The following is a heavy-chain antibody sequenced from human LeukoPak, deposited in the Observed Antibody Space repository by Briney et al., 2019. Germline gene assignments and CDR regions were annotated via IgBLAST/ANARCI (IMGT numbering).Heavy chain of an antibody. V-gene: IGHV1-18*01. D-gene: IGHD3-10*01. J-gene: IGHJ6*03. CDR2: ISAYNGNT. CDR1: GYTFSNYD. Sequence: ASVKVSCKTSGYTFSNYDIYWVRQAPGQGLEWMGWISAYNGNTNYAQKLQGRVTMTTDTSTSTAYMELRSLRSDDTAVYYCARGSDYYTPSGAHYYYMDVWGKGTTVTVSS. CDR3: ARGSDYYTPSGAHYYYMDV.